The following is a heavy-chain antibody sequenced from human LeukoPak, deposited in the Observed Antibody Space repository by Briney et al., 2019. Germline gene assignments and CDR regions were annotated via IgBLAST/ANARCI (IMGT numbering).Heavy chain of an antibody. CDR2: ISYDEASK. CDR1: GFTFSNYD. Sequence: GGSLRLSCAAPGFTFSNYDFHWVRQAPGKGLEWVAFISYDEASKYYADSGKGRFTISRDNAKNTLYLQMNSLRVEDTAAYYCARDYARDTLMVWGQGTLVTVSS. D-gene: IGHD2-8*01. V-gene: IGHV3-30-3*01. CDR3: ARDYARDTLMV. J-gene: IGHJ4*02.